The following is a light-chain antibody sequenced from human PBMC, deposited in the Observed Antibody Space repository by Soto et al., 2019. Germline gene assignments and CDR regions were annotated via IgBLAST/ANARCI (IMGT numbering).Light chain of an antibody. V-gene: IGLV2-8*01. J-gene: IGLJ2*01. Sequence: ALTQHPSASGSPGQSVTISCTGTSSDVGGYNYVSWYQQHPGKAPKLMISEVSKRPSGVPDRFSGSKSGNTASLTVSGLQAEDEADYYCSSFAGNNNLVFGGGTKLTVL. CDR3: SSFAGNNNLV. CDR2: EVS. CDR1: SSDVGGYNY.